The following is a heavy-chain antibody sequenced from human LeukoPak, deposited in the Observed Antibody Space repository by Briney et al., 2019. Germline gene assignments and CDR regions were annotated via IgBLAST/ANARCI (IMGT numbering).Heavy chain of an antibody. V-gene: IGHV3-23*01. CDR2: ISGSGGST. J-gene: IGHJ4*02. D-gene: IGHD3-10*01. CDR3: AKKLLWFGEVIDY. Sequence: GGSLRLSCAASGFTFSSYAMSWVRQAPGKGLEWVSAISGSGGSTYYADSVKGRFTISRDNSKNTLYLQMNSLRAEDTAVHYCAKKLLWFGEVIDYWGQGTLVTVSS. CDR1: GFTFSSYA.